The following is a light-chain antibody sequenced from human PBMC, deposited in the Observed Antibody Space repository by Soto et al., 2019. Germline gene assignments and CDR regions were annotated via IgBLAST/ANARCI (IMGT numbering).Light chain of an antibody. CDR3: MQALQTRT. Sequence: MTHSPLSLPFTPGRPSSISFRPNQSLMQSNGCTYLAWYLQKPGQAPQLLIYLGSNRASGVPDRFSGSGSGTDFTLKISRVEAEDVGVYYCMQALQTRTFGQGTKVDIK. J-gene: IGKJ1*01. CDR2: LGS. CDR1: QSLMQSNGCTY. V-gene: IGKV2-28*01.